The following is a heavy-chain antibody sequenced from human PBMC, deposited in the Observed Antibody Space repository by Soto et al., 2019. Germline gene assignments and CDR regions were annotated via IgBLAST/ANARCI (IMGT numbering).Heavy chain of an antibody. CDR2: ISSSSSTT. CDR3: ARDSARIAPVGY. J-gene: IGHJ4*02. V-gene: IGHV3-48*01. CDR1: GFTFSSYS. D-gene: IGHD6-6*01. Sequence: PGGSLRLSCAASGFTFSSYSMYWVRQAPGKGLEWVSYISSSSSTTYYADSVKGRFSISRDNSEDTLYLQMNSLRAEDTAVYYCARDSARIAPVGYWGQGTLVTVSS.